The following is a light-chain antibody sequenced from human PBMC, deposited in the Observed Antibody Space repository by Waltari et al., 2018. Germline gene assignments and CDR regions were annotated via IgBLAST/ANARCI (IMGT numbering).Light chain of an antibody. CDR1: SSDLGGSSF. V-gene: IGLV2-14*01. J-gene: IGLJ1*01. CDR2: DVS. CDR3: SSYTSIIPPFL. Sequence: HSALTQPASVSGSPGQSITIPCTRSSSDLGGSSFFSWYQQHPGKAPKLMIYDVSHRPSGVSNRFSGSKSGNTASLTISGLQPEDEADYYCSSYTSIIPPFLFGTGTKVTVL.